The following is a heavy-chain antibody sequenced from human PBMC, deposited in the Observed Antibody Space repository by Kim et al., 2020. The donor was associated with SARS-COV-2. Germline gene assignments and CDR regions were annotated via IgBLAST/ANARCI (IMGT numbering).Heavy chain of an antibody. D-gene: IGHD3-22*01. Sequence: GGSLRLSCAASGFTFSNAWMSWVRQAPGKGLEWVGRIKSKTDGGTTDYAAPVKGRFTISRYDSKNTLYLQMNSLKTEDTAVYYCTSPDYDSSGYYYQGGGMDVWGQGTTVTVSS. V-gene: IGHV3-15*01. CDR2: IKSKTDGGTT. J-gene: IGHJ6*02. CDR3: TSPDYDSSGYYYQGGGMDV. CDR1: GFTFSNAW.